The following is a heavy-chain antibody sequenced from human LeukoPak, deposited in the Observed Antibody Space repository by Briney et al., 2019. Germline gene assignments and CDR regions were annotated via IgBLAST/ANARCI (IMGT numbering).Heavy chain of an antibody. V-gene: IGHV4-59*01. CDR2: IHYSGST. CDR3: ARRRRIAGVGTDALDI. Sequence: SETLSLTCTVSGGSISSYYWTWIRQPPGKGLEWIGHIHYSGSTNYNPSLKSRVTISVDTSKNQFSLKLSSVIAADTAVYYCARRRRIAGVGTDALDIWGQGTMVTVSS. J-gene: IGHJ3*02. CDR1: GGSISSYY. D-gene: IGHD6-13*01.